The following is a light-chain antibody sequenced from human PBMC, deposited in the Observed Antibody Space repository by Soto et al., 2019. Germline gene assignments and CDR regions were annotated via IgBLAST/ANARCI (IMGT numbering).Light chain of an antibody. CDR1: QSVSSN. Sequence: EIVMTQSPATLSVSPGERATLSCRASQSVSSNLAWYQQKPGQAPRLLIYGACTRATGIPGRFSGSGSGTECTLTISSLPSEDFAVYYCQQYNNWPETFGQGTKVEI. CDR2: GAC. J-gene: IGKJ1*01. V-gene: IGKV3-15*01. CDR3: QQYNNWPET.